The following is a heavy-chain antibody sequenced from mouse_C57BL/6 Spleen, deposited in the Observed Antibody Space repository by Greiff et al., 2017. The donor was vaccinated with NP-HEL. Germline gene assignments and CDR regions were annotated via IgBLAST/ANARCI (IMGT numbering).Heavy chain of an antibody. D-gene: IGHD2-3*01. V-gene: IGHV1-26*01. CDR3: ARRDGYYDFDY. Sequence: EVQLQQSGPELVKPGASGKISCKASGYTFTDYYLNWVKQSHGKSLEWIGDINPNNGGTSYNQKFKGKATLTVDKSSSTAYMELRSLTSEDSAVYYCARRDGYYDFDYWGQGTTLTVSS. CDR2: INPNNGGT. J-gene: IGHJ2*01. CDR1: GYTFTDYY.